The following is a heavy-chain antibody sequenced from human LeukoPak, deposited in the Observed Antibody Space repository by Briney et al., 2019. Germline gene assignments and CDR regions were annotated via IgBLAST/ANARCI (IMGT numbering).Heavy chain of an antibody. V-gene: IGHV3-49*04. D-gene: IGHD3-3*01. CDR2: IRFKAYGGTT. CDR1: GFTFGDYA. J-gene: IGHJ4*02. CDR3: TRLNLEGVVYYFDY. Sequence: SLRLSCTASGFTFGDYAMSWVRQAPGKGLEWVGFIRFKAYGGTTEYAASVKGRFTISRDDSKSIAYLQMDSLKIGDTAVYYCTRLNLEGVVYYFDYWGQGTLVTVSS.